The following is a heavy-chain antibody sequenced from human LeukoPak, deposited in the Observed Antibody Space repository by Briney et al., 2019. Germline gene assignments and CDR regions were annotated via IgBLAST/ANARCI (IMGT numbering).Heavy chain of an antibody. D-gene: IGHD3-22*01. CDR1: GGSFSGYY. J-gene: IGHJ3*02. V-gene: IGHV4-34*01. CDR2: INHSGST. Sequence: SETLSLTCAVYGGSFSGYYWSWIRQPPGKGLEWIGEINHSGSTNYNPSLKSRVTISVDTSKNQFSLKLSSVTAADTAMYYCAGEYYYDSSGYSRHAFDIWGQGTMVTVSS. CDR3: AGEYYYDSSGYSRHAFDI.